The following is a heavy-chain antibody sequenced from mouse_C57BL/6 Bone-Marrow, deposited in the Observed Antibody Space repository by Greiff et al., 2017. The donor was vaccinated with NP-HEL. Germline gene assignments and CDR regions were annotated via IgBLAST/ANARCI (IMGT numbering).Heavy chain of an antibody. CDR1: GYTFTDYN. V-gene: IGHV1-18*01. CDR2: INPNNGGT. J-gene: IGHJ2*01. Sequence: VQLKESGPELVKPGASVKIPCKASGYTFTDYNMDWVKQSHGKSLEWIGDINPNNGGTIYNQKFKGKATLTVDKSSSTAYMQLRSLTSEDTAVYYCASSILDVNFDYWGQGTTLTVSS. CDR3: ASSILDVNFDY.